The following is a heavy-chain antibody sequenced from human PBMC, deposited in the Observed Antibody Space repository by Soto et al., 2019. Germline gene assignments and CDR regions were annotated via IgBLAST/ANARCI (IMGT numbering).Heavy chain of an antibody. D-gene: IGHD3-10*01. CDR3: ARQGFGEVHGLVDV. CDR2: INYRWRT. Sequence: QVQLQESGPRLVKPSETLSLTCTVSGGSLRNYYCSWFRQPPGKGLEGVAYINYRWRTSSNPSLQSRVAMSVGTSNDQCSLMLNSGTAADTAVYYCARQGFGEVHGLVDVLGQGTTVPVSS. V-gene: IGHV4-59*08. CDR1: GGSLRNYY. J-gene: IGHJ6*02.